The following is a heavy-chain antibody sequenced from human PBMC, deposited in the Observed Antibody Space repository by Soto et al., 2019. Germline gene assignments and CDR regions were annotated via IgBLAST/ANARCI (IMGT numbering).Heavy chain of an antibody. CDR2: ISGSGGST. Sequence: GGSLRLSCAASGFTFSSYAMSWVRQAPGKGLEWVSAISGSGGSTYYADSVKGRFTISRDNSKNTLYLQMNSLRAEDTAVYYCAIYCSGGSCYSPGEGYMDVWGKGTTVTVSS. V-gene: IGHV3-23*01. CDR1: GFTFSSYA. D-gene: IGHD2-15*01. J-gene: IGHJ6*03. CDR3: AIYCSGGSCYSPGEGYMDV.